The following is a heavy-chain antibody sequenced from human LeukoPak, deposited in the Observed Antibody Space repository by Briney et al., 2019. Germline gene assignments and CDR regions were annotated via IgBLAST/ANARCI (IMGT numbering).Heavy chain of an antibody. J-gene: IGHJ4*02. Sequence: LSLTCSVSGGSISSSRSYWGWVRQAPGKGLEWVSYISSSGSTIYYADSVKGRFTISRDNAKNSLYLQMNSLRAEDTAVYYCAEMGVRGFWGQGTLVTVSS. CDR2: ISSSGSTI. CDR3: AEMGVRGF. CDR1: GGSISSSRSY. V-gene: IGHV3-48*03. D-gene: IGHD3-10*01.